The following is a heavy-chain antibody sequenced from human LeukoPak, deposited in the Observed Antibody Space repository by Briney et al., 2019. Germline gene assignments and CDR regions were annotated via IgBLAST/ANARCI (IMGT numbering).Heavy chain of an antibody. Sequence: GASVKVSCKASGYTFTSYGISWVRQAPGQGLEWMGRISACNGNTNYAQKLQGRVTMTTDTSTSTAYMELRSLRSDDTAVYYCARAGITGTLLGEDYWGQGTLVTVSS. CDR3: ARAGITGTLLGEDY. J-gene: IGHJ4*02. CDR2: ISACNGNT. D-gene: IGHD1-7*01. CDR1: GYTFTSYG. V-gene: IGHV1-18*01.